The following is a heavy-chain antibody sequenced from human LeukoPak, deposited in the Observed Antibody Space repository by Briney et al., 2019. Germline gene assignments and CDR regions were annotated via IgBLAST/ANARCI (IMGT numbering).Heavy chain of an antibody. D-gene: IGHD4-17*01. CDR1: GFTFSSYE. CDR3: ARPLDYGDYVPLDY. Sequence: GGPLRLSCAASGFTFSSYEMNWVRQAPGKGLERISYISSSGTTIYYADSVKGRFTISRDNAKKSLYLQMNSLRAEDTAVYYCARPLDYGDYVPLDYWGQGTLVTASS. V-gene: IGHV3-48*03. J-gene: IGHJ4*02. CDR2: ISSSGTTI.